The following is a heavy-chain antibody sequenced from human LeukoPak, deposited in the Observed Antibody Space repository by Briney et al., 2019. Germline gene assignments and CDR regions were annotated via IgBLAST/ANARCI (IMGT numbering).Heavy chain of an antibody. CDR3: ARDVADFWSGYPGRGFDY. V-gene: IGHV3-30-3*01. CDR1: GFTFSSYA. CDR2: ISYDGSNK. J-gene: IGHJ4*02. Sequence: PGGSLRLSCAASGFTFSSYAMHWVRQAPGKGLEWVAVISYDGSNKYYADSVKGRFTISRDNSKNTLYLQMHSLRAEDTAVYYCARDVADFWSGYPGRGFDYCGQGTLVTVSS. D-gene: IGHD3-3*01.